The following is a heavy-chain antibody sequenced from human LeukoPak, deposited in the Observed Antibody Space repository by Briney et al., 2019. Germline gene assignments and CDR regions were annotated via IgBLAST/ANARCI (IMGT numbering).Heavy chain of an antibody. J-gene: IGHJ2*01. V-gene: IGHV3-53*01. CDR1: GFSVSTNY. CDR2: LYSGSST. CDR3: ARVGDHFHWYLDL. Sequence: GTLRLSCAASGFSVSTNYMNWVRQAPGKGLEWVSILYSGSSTYYADSVEGRFIVSRDSSKNTLSLQMNDLRAEDTAVYYCARVGDHFHWYLDLWGRGTLVTVSS. D-gene: IGHD3-3*02.